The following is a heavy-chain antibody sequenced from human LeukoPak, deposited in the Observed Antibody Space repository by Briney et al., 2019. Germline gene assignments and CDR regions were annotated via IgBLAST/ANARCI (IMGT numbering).Heavy chain of an antibody. J-gene: IGHJ4*02. Sequence: PSQTLSLTCTVSGGSISSGGYYWSWIRQHPGKGLEWIGYIYYSGSTYYNPSLKSRVTISVDTSKNQFYLKLSSVTAADTAVYYCARAGAYYDSSGYYYYFDYWGQGTLVTVSS. V-gene: IGHV4-31*03. CDR1: GGSISSGGYY. CDR3: ARAGAYYDSSGYYYYFDY. D-gene: IGHD3-22*01. CDR2: IYYSGST.